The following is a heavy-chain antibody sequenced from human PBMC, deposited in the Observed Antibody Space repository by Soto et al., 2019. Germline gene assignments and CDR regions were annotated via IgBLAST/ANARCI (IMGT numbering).Heavy chain of an antibody. CDR1: GDSISSSRW. CDR2: MHHSGST. D-gene: IGHD3-22*01. CDR3: ASTLSGYYYTSPTFDY. V-gene: IGHV4-4*02. J-gene: IGHJ4*02. Sequence: SETLSLTCAVSGDSISSSRWWTWVRQSPGKGLEWIGSMHHSGSTNYNPSLKSRVTISVDTSKNQFSLKLSSVTAADTAVYYCASTLSGYYYTSPTFDYWGQGTLVTVSS.